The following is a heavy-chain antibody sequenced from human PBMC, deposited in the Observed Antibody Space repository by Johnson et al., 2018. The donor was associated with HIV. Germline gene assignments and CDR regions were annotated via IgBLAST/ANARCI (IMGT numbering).Heavy chain of an antibody. CDR1: GFNFSKFG. D-gene: IGHD4-23*01. Sequence: QVQLVESGGGVVQPGRSLRLSCAASGFNFSKFGMHWVRQAPGKGLQWVAVIWYDGSNKYYADSVKGRFTISRDNSKNTLSLQMISLRAEDTAMYYCAKARSLLDYGGFDAFDIWGQGTLVIVSS. CDR3: AKARSLLDYGGFDAFDI. V-gene: IGHV3-33*06. J-gene: IGHJ3*02. CDR2: IWYDGSNK.